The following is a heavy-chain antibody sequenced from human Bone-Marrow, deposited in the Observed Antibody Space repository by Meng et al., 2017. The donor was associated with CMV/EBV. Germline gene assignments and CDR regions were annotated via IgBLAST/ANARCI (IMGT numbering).Heavy chain of an antibody. CDR1: GYTFTSYG. J-gene: IGHJ4*02. CDR2: ISAYNGNT. D-gene: IGHD3-3*01. V-gene: IGHV1-18*01. CDR3: ARAETVWSGYYTEYYFDY. Sequence: ASVKVSCKASGYTFTSYGISWVRQAPGQGLEWMGWISAYNGNTNYAQQLQGRVTMTTDTSTRTAYMELRSLRSDDTAVYYCARAETVWSGYYTEYYFDYWGQGTLVTVSS.